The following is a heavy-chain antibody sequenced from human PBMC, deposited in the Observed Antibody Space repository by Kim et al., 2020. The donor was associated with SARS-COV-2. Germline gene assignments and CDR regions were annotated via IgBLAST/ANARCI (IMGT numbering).Heavy chain of an antibody. D-gene: IGHD1-26*01. CDR3: ARDGVGATPLALLHYYYGMDV. V-gene: IGHV3-11*05. CDR1: GFTFSDYY. CDR2: ISSSSSYT. Sequence: GGSLRLSCAASGFTFSDYYMSWIRQAPGKGLEWVSYISSSSSYTNYADSVKGRFTISRDNAKNSLYLQMNSLRAEDTAVYYCARDGVGATPLALLHYYYGMDVWGQGTTVTVSS. J-gene: IGHJ6*02.